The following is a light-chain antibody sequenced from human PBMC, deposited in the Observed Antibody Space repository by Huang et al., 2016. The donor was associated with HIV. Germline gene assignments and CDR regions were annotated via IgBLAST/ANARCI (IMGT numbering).Light chain of an antibody. CDR2: DGS. V-gene: IGKV3-11*01. CDR1: QSIGTY. CDR3: QQRRSWPLS. Sequence: EVVLTQSPPTLSLFPGETAILSCRASQSIGTYVAWYQQRPGQGPRLLIYDGSNRVAGVPERISGAGSGTTFTLTISGLESEDFGVYYCQQRRSWPLSFGGGTKVEV. J-gene: IGKJ4*01.